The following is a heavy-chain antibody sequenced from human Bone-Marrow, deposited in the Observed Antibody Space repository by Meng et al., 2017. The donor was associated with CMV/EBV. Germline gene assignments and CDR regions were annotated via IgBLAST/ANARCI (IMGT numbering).Heavy chain of an antibody. J-gene: IGHJ4*02. CDR3: ASSRFGIAAAGTRN. V-gene: IGHV3-11*01. Sequence: GGSLRLSCAASGFTFSNAWMSWVRQAPGKGLEWVSYISSSGSTIYYADSVKGRFTISRDNAKNSLYLQMNSLRAEDTAVYYCASSRFGIAAAGTRNWGQGTLVTVS. D-gene: IGHD6-13*01. CDR2: ISSSGSTI. CDR1: GFTFSNAW.